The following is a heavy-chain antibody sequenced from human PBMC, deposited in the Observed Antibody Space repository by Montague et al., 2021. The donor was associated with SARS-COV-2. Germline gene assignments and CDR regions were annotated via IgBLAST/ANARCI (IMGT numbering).Heavy chain of an antibody. Sequence: VKPTQTLTLTCTFSGLSLSTTGVAVGWLRQSPGKALEWLALIFWDDDKRYSPSLKNRVTITGDTSKNQVVLTVTNMDPVDTATYYCAHRLSTAGGGFGFWGQGTTVTVSS. CDR3: AHRLSTAGGGFGF. CDR1: GLSLSTTGVA. J-gene: IGHJ3*01. CDR2: IFWDDDK. V-gene: IGHV2-5*02. D-gene: IGHD2-21*02.